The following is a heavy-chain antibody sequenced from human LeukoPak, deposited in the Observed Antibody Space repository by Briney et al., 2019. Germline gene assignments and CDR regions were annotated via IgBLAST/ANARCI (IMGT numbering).Heavy chain of an antibody. Sequence: SETLSLTCTVSGGSISSYYWSWIRQPPGKGLEWIGYIYYSGSTNYNPSLKSRVTISVDTSKNQFSLKLSSVTAADTAVYYCARVTPRGFVDYWGQGTLVTVSS. J-gene: IGHJ4*02. CDR1: GGSISSYY. CDR3: ARVTPRGFVDY. CDR2: IYYSGST. V-gene: IGHV4-59*01. D-gene: IGHD5-12*01.